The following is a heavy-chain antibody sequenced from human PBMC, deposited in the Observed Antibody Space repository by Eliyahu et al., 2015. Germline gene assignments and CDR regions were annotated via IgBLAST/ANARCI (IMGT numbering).Heavy chain of an antibody. CDR1: GFTLSSFT. V-gene: IGHV3-21*01. J-gene: IGHJ3*02. Sequence: EVQLVESGGGLVKPGGSLRLSCAASGFTLSSFTMNWVRQAPGKGLEWVSSISSSSSSSYIHYADSVKGRFTISRDSAKNSLYLQMNSLRAEDTAVYYCAREHCSGGGCYFAAFDIWGQGTMVTVSS. CDR3: AREHCSGGGCYFAAFDI. D-gene: IGHD2-15*01. CDR2: ISSSSSSSYI.